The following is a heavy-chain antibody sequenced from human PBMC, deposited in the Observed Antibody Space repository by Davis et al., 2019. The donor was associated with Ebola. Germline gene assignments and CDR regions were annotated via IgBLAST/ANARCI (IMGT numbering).Heavy chain of an antibody. Sequence: PAGSLRLSCAVSGLTFSPYAMHWVRQAPGKGLEWVAVLAAEGVREFYAESVKGRFIVSRDSLRNTLFLQMDNVKTEDTGLYYCARSKHGVWDFDYWGQGVLVTVAS. D-gene: IGHD3-10*01. CDR1: GLTFSPYA. J-gene: IGHJ4*02. CDR2: LAAEGVRE. V-gene: IGHV3-30-3*01. CDR3: ARSKHGVWDFDY.